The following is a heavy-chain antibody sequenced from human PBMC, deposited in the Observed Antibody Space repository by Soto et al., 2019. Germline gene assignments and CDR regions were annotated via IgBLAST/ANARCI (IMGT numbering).Heavy chain of an antibody. J-gene: IGHJ5*02. CDR2: ISAYNGNT. CDR3: ARDKEIGVVVVAATPFNRWFDP. V-gene: IGHV1-18*01. D-gene: IGHD2-15*01. CDR1: GYTFTSYG. Sequence: ASVKVSCKASGYTFTSYGISWVRQAPGQGLEWMGWISAYNGNTNYAQKLQGRVTMTTDTSTSTGYMELRSLRSDDTAVYYCARDKEIGVVVVAATPFNRWFDPWGQGTLVTVSS.